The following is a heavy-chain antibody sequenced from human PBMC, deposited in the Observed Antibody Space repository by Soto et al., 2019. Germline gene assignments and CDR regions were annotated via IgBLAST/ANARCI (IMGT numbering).Heavy chain of an antibody. CDR3: AKDLSYCSGGGCYQHDGSDK. J-gene: IGHJ4*02. CDR2: ISFDGGSR. Sequence: GGSLRLSCAASGFTFSNYAMHWVRQAPGKGLEWVAIISFDGGSRFYRDSVKGRFTISRDNSKNTLYLEMNSLRAEDTAVYFCAKDLSYCSGGGCYQHDGSDKWGQGTLVTVSS. V-gene: IGHV3-30*18. D-gene: IGHD2-15*01. CDR1: GFTFSNYA.